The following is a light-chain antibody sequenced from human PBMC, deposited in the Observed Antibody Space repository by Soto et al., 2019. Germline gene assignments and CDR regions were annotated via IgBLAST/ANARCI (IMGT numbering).Light chain of an antibody. CDR2: DVS. CDR1: SSDVGGYNY. J-gene: IGLJ1*01. V-gene: IGLV2-14*03. Sequence: QSVRTQPASVSGAPGQAITISCTGTSSDVGGYNYVSWYQQHPGKAPRLMIYDVSTRPSGVSNRFSGSKSGNTASLTISGLQADDEADYYCSSYTPTRSYVFGTGTKSPS. CDR3: SSYTPTRSYV.